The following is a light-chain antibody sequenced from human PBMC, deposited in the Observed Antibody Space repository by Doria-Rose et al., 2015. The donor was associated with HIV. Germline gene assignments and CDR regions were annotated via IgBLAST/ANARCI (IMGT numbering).Light chain of an antibody. CDR2: DVS. CDR1: QSFSSTY. Sequence: TRSPGTLSLSPGERATLSCRASQSFSSTYLAWYQQKPGQAPSLLIYDVSTRATGIPDGFSASGSGTDFTLSINRLEPEDFALYYCHQYGTSWTFGQGTKVEI. V-gene: IGKV3-20*01. CDR3: HQYGTSWT. J-gene: IGKJ1*01.